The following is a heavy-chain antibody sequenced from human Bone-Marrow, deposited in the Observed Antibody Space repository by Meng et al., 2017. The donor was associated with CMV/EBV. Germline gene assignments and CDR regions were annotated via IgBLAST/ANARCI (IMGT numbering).Heavy chain of an antibody. V-gene: IGHV3-23*01. J-gene: IGHJ5*02. CDR1: AYTSKRHA. Sequence: SAYTSKRHAMSWVRQTPGKGLEWVSSISASGDSTHYADSVKGRFTVSRDDPKNTVFLQMDSLRGEDTAIYYCAIGTSGWYDGDWFDPWGQGTLVTVSS. CDR3: AIGTSGWYDGDWFDP. CDR2: ISASGDST. D-gene: IGHD6-19*01.